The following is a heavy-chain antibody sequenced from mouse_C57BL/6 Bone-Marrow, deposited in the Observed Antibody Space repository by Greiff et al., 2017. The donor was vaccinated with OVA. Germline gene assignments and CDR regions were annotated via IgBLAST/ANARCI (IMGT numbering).Heavy chain of an antibody. CDR2: ISSGSSTI. CDR1: GFTFSDYG. J-gene: IGHJ1*03. V-gene: IGHV5-17*01. CDR3: ARINYWNFGV. Sequence: EVMLVESGGGLVKPGGSLKLSCAASGFTFSDYGMHWVSQAPEKGLEWLAYISSGSSTIYYADTVKGRFTISRDNAKNTLFLQMTSLRSEDTAVYYCARINYWNFGVWGRGKTVPVSS.